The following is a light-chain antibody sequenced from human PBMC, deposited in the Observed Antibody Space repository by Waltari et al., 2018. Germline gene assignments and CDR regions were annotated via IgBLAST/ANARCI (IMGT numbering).Light chain of an antibody. J-gene: IGKJ5*01. Sequence: DVVMTQSPLSLPVTLGQPASISCRSSQSLVYSDGNTILNWFHQRPGQSPRRLIYEVSNRASGGPDRFSGSGSGTDFTLKISRLEAEDVGIYYCMQGTHWPFTFGQGTRLEIK. CDR2: EVS. CDR1: QSLVYSDGNTI. CDR3: MQGTHWPFT. V-gene: IGKV2-30*01.